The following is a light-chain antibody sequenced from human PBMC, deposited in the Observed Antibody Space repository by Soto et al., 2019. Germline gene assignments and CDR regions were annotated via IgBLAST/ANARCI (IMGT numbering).Light chain of an antibody. V-gene: IGKV3-20*01. J-gene: IGKJ2*01. Sequence: EVLLTQSPGTLSLSPGERATLSCRTSQIVSSSHLAWYQQKSGHAPRLLIYGVSSRATGIPDRFSGSGSGTGFTLTISRLEPEDFAMYYCQLHEPPLPWYTFGQGTKLQIK. CDR3: QLHEPPLPWYT. CDR2: GVS. CDR1: QIVSSSH.